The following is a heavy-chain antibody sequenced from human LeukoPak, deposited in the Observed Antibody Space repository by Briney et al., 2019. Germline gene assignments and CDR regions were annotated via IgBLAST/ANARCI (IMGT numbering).Heavy chain of an antibody. V-gene: IGHV4-31*03. CDR3: AGGLQSNYYYGMDV. D-gene: IGHD4-11*01. CDR2: IYYSGST. Sequence: SQTLSLTCTVSGGSISSGGYSWSWIRQHPGKGLEWIGYIYYSGSTYYKPSLKSRVTISVDTSKNQFSLKLSSVTAADTAVYYCAGGLQSNYYYGMDVWGQGTTVTVSS. CDR1: GGSISSGGYS. J-gene: IGHJ6*02.